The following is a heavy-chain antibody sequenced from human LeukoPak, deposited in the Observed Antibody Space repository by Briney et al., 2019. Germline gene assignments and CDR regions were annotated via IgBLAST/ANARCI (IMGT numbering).Heavy chain of an antibody. CDR3: ARRLTQYDCFDP. CDR1: GDSVSSNSVT. D-gene: IGHD2-2*01. J-gene: IGHJ5*02. V-gene: IGHV6-1*01. Sequence: SQTRSLTCAISGDSVSSNSVTWNWIRQSPSRGLEWLGRTYYRSTWYNDYAVSVRGRITVNPDTSKNQFSLHLNSVTPEDTAVYYCARRLTQYDCFDPWGQGILVTVSS. CDR2: TYYRSTWYN.